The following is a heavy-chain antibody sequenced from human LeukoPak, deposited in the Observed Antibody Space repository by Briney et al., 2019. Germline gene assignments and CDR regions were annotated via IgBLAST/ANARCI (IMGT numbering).Heavy chain of an antibody. D-gene: IGHD3-10*01. CDR3: ARPRNSGSGADAFDI. CDR2: IYPGDSDT. Sequence: GEPLKFSCKGSGYNFTSFWIGWVRQMPGKGLEWMGIIYPGDSDTRYSPSFQGQVTFSADKSTSTAYLHWSSLKASDTAMYYCARPRNSGSGADAFDIWGQGTMVTVSS. V-gene: IGHV5-51*01. J-gene: IGHJ3*02. CDR1: GYNFTSFW.